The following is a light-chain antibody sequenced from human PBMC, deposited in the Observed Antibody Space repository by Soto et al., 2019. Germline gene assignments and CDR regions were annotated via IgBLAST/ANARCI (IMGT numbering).Light chain of an antibody. Sequence: QSVLTQPASVSGSLGQSITISCTGTTRDIAGYNYISWYQQLPGKAPKLMIYQVTIRPSGISNRFSVSKSGNTASLTISGLQAEDEADYYCPSFSSSTSLDVFGAGTKLAVL. CDR2: QVT. J-gene: IGLJ1*01. CDR1: TRDIAGYNY. CDR3: PSFSSSTSLDV. V-gene: IGLV2-14*01.